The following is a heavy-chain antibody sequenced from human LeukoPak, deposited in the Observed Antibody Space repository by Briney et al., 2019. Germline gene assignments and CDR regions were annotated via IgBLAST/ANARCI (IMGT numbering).Heavy chain of an antibody. D-gene: IGHD2-15*01. V-gene: IGHV4-59*01. CDR2: IYYSGST. CDR1: GGSISSYY. CDR3: AREDCSGGSCYSRY. Sequence: KSSETLSLTCTVSGGSISSYYWSWIRQPPGKGLEWIGYIYYSGSTNYNPSLKSRVTISVDTSKNQFSLKLSSVTAADTAVYYCAREDCSGGSCYSRYWGQGTLVTVSS. J-gene: IGHJ4*02.